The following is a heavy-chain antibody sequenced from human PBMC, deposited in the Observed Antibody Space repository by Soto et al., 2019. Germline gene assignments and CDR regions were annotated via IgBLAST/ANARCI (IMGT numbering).Heavy chain of an antibody. CDR1: GFSLSNARLG. V-gene: IGHV2-26*01. Sequence: QVTLKESGPVLVKPTEPLTLTCTVSGFSLSNARLGVSWIRQPPGKALEWLAHIFSNDEKSYSTSLKSRLTISKDTSKSQVVLTMTNMDPVDTATYYCARILGSSGWDWFDPWGQGTLVTVSS. CDR2: IFSNDEK. CDR3: ARILGSSGWDWFDP. D-gene: IGHD6-19*01. J-gene: IGHJ5*02.